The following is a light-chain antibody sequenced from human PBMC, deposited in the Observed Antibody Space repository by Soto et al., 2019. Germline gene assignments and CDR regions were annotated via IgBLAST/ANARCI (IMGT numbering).Light chain of an antibody. Sequence: QSALTQPPSASGSPGQSVTLSCTGTSSDVGGYNYVSWYQQHPGKAPKLIIYEVIKRPSGVPDRFSGSKSGNTASLTVSGLQAEDEADYYCTSYAGSHNLVFGGGTKLTVL. J-gene: IGLJ3*02. CDR1: SSDVGGYNY. CDR3: TSYAGSHNLV. CDR2: EVI. V-gene: IGLV2-8*01.